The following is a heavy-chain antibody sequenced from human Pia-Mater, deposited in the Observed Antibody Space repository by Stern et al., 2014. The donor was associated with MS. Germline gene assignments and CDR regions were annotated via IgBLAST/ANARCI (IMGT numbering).Heavy chain of an antibody. V-gene: IGHV3-33*01. J-gene: IGHJ4*02. Sequence: VQLVESGGGVVQPGRSLRLSCAASGFTFSSYGMHWVRQTPGKGLELVAVIWDDGSNKYYADSVKGRFTISRDNSENTLYLQMNSLRAEDTAVYYCARGDSSSPLEYWGQGTLVTVSS. CDR2: IWDDGSNK. CDR3: ARGDSSSPLEY. D-gene: IGHD6-6*01. CDR1: GFTFSSYG.